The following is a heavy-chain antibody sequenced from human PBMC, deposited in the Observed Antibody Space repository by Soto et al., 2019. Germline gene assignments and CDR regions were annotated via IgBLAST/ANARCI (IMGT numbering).Heavy chain of an antibody. Sequence: QLQLQESGPGLVKPSETLSLTCTVSGGSISSSSYYWGWIRQPPGKGLEWIGSIYYSGSTYYNPSLKCRVTLSVDTSKNQFSLTLSSVTAADTAVYYCASPKIAFYNWFDPWGQGTLVTVSS. D-gene: IGHD3-3*02. CDR2: IYYSGST. J-gene: IGHJ5*02. CDR1: GGSISSSSYY. V-gene: IGHV4-39*01. CDR3: ASPKIAFYNWFDP.